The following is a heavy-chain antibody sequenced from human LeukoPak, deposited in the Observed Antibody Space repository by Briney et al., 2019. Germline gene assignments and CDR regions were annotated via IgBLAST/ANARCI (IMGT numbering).Heavy chain of an antibody. CDR3: ARSGLTTIAYLD. J-gene: IGHJ4*02. V-gene: IGHV4-31*03. D-gene: IGHD4-11*01. CDR1: GGSISSGGYY. Sequence: SETLSLTCTVSGGSISSGGYYWSWIRQHPGKGLEWIGYIYYSGSTYYNPSLKSRVTISVDTSKNQFSLKLSSVTAADTAVYYCARSGLTTIAYLDWGQGTLVTVSS. CDR2: IYYSGST.